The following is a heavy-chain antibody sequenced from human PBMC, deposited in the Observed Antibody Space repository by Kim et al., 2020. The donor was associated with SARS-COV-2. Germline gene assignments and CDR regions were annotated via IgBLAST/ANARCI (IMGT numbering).Heavy chain of an antibody. CDR3: ATSLFSGSRSPQDH. CDR1: GLTFRDYY. Sequence: GGSLRLSCAASGLTFRDYYMTWIRQAPGKGLEWVAYISSSSSFINYADSVKGRFTISRDNDQNSLYLEMKSLRAEDTALYYCATSLFSGSRSPQDHWGQGTLVSFSS. D-gene: IGHD5-12*01. CDR2: ISSSSSFI. J-gene: IGHJ4*02. V-gene: IGHV3-11*06.